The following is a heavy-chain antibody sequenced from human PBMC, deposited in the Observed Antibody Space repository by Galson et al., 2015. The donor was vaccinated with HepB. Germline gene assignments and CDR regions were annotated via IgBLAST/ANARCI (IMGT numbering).Heavy chain of an antibody. Sequence: SVKVSCKASGGTFSSYAISWVRQAPGQGLEWMGGIIPIFGTANYAQKFQGRVTITADESTSTAYMELSSLRSEDTAVYYCARGDGYCSSTSCSPPFVYYYYMDVWGKGTTVTVSS. J-gene: IGHJ6*03. CDR1: GGTFSSYA. CDR2: IIPIFGTA. V-gene: IGHV1-69*13. CDR3: ARGDGYCSSTSCSPPFVYYYYMDV. D-gene: IGHD2-2*01.